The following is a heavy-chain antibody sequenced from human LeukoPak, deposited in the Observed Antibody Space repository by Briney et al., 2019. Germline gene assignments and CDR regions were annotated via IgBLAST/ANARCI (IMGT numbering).Heavy chain of an antibody. CDR2: IFPGDSDT. J-gene: IGHJ4*02. CDR3: ARRGYGGTSSPGSLIDY. V-gene: IGHV5-51*01. D-gene: IGHD4-23*01. CDR1: RFCLTSYR. Sequence: GGARQMSCKGSRFCLTSYRLGAAGPLPGKCLEWMGLIFPGDSDTRYSPSLQGQVTISADKSISTAYLQWSSLKASDTAMYYCARRGYGGTSSPGSLIDYWGQGTLVTVSS.